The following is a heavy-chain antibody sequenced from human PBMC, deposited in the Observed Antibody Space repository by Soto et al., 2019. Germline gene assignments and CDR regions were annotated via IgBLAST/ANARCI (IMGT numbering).Heavy chain of an antibody. J-gene: IGHJ6*02. V-gene: IGHV3-23*01. CDR3: AKNGFMVRGFTTFDYYYYGMDV. Sequence: EVQLLESGGGLVQPGGSLRLSCAASGFTFNSYAMTWVRQAPGKGLEWVSSISSSGGTTYDADSVKGRFTISRDNSKNTLYLQMNSLRAEHTAVYYCAKNGFMVRGFTTFDYYYYGMDVWGQGTTVTVSS. D-gene: IGHD3-10*01. CDR1: GFTFNSYA. CDR2: ISSSGGTT.